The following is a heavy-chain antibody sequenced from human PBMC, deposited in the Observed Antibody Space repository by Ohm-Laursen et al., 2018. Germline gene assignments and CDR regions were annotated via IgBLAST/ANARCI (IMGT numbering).Heavy chain of an antibody. CDR2: ISYDGSNK. CDR1: GFTFSSYG. J-gene: IGHJ4*02. CDR3: AKDSSRIAVAD. Sequence: SLRLSCSASGFTFSSYGMHWVRQAPGKGLEWVAVISYDGSNKYFADSVKGRFTISRDNSKNTLYLQMNSLRAEDTAVYYCAKDSSRIAVADWGQGTLVTVSS. V-gene: IGHV3-30*18. D-gene: IGHD6-19*01.